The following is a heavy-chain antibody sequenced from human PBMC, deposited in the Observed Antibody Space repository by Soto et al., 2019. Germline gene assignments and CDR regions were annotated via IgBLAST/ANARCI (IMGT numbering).Heavy chain of an antibody. CDR1: GFTFSNYG. D-gene: IGHD3-16*02. Sequence: PGGSLRLSCAASGFTFSNYGMTWVRQVSGKGLEWVSTIISSGVDTFYADSMKGRFAISRDNSKNTLYLQMNSLRTDDTAVYYCAKGGGNYLDYWGQGTVVTVSS. V-gene: IGHV3-23*01. CDR2: IISSGVDT. CDR3: AKGGGNYLDY. J-gene: IGHJ4*02.